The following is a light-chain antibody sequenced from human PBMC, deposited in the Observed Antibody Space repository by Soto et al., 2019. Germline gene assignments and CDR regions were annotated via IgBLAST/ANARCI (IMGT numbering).Light chain of an antibody. CDR1: SGYSNYK. CDR2: VGTGGIVG. Sequence: QSVLTQPPSASDSLGASVTLTCTLSSGYSNYKVDWYQQRPGKGPRFVMRVGTGGIVGSKGDGIPDRFSVLGSGLNRYLTIKNIQEEDESDYHCGADHGSGSNFNWVFGGGTKLTVL. CDR3: GADHGSGSNFNWV. V-gene: IGLV9-49*01. J-gene: IGLJ3*02.